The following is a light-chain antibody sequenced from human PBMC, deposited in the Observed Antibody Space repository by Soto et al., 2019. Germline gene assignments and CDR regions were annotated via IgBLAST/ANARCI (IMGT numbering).Light chain of an antibody. CDR3: SSFSSGTTPLV. CDR2: EFN. J-gene: IGLJ2*01. V-gene: IGLV2-14*01. Sequence: QSALTQPASVSGSPGQSITISCTGANSDIGDWNYVSWYQQYPGKAPKVIIYEFNYRPSGVSYRFSGSKSGNTASLTISGLQAEDEADYDCSSFSSGTTPLVFGGGTKLTVL. CDR1: NSDIGDWNY.